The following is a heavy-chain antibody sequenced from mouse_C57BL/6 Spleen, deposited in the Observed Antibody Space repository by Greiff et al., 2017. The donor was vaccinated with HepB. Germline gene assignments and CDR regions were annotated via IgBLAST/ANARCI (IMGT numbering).Heavy chain of an antibody. CDR2: IHPSDSDT. V-gene: IGHV1-74*01. D-gene: IGHD1-1*01. J-gene: IGHJ3*01. CDR3: AIEDYYGRPFAY. Sequence: QVQLKQPGAELVKPGASVKVSCKASGYTFTSYWMHWVKQRPGQGLEWIGRIHPSDSDTNYNQKFKGKATLTVDKSSSTAYMQLSSLTSEDSAVYYCAIEDYYGRPFAYWGQGTLVTVSA. CDR1: GYTFTSYW.